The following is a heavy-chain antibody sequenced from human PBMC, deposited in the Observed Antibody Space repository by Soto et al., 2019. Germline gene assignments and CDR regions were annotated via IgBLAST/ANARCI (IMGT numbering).Heavy chain of an antibody. J-gene: IGHJ4*02. CDR3: ARRYGRNFDY. D-gene: IGHD1-20*01. CDR1: GGSISSYY. CDR2: IYYSGST. V-gene: IGHV4-59*01. Sequence: QVQLQESCPGLVKPSETLSLTCTVSGGSISSYYWSWIRQPPGKGLEWIGYIYYSGSTNYNPSLKSRVTISVDTSKNQFSLKLSSVTAADTAVYYCARRYGRNFDYWGQGTLVTVSS.